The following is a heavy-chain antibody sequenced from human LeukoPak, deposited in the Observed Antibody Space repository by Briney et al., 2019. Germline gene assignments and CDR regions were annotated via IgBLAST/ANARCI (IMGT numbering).Heavy chain of an antibody. CDR1: GGSISSYY. CDR3: ARVFIGATSTGSGGSADLWFDP. CDR2: IYYSGST. V-gene: IGHV4-59*01. Sequence: SETLSLTCTVSGGSISSYYWSWIRQPPGKGLEWIVYIYYSGSTNYNPSLKSRVTISVDTSKNQFSLKLSSVTAADTAVYYCARVFIGATSTGSGGSADLWFDPWGQGTLVTVSS. D-gene: IGHD2-15*01. J-gene: IGHJ5*02.